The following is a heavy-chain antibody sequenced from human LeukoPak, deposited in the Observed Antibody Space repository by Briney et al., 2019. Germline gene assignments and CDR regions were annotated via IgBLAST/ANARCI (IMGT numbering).Heavy chain of an antibody. Sequence: KTGGSLRLSCVASGFTFSSYSMNWVRQAPGKGLEWVSSISSSSSYIYYADSVKGRFTISRDNAKNSLYLQMNSLRAEDTAVYYCARDHTGDFWSGYFYYYYYYMDVWGKGTTVTVSS. V-gene: IGHV3-21*01. J-gene: IGHJ6*03. CDR2: ISSSSSYI. D-gene: IGHD3-3*01. CDR3: ARDHTGDFWSGYFYYYYYYMDV. CDR1: GFTFSSYS.